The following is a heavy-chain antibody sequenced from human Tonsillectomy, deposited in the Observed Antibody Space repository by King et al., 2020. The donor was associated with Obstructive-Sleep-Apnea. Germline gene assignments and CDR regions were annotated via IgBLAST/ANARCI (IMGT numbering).Heavy chain of an antibody. CDR3: ATSGDFTPFDY. Sequence: DVQLVESGGGLVQPGGSLRLSCAASGFTVSSNFMSWVRQAPGKGLEWVSVIYSAGSTFYADSVKGRFTISRDNSKNTLYLQMNSLRAEDTSMYYCATSGDFTPFDYWGQGTLVTVSS. CDR2: IYSAGST. J-gene: IGHJ4*02. V-gene: IGHV3-66*01. CDR1: GFTVSSNF. D-gene: IGHD3-3*01.